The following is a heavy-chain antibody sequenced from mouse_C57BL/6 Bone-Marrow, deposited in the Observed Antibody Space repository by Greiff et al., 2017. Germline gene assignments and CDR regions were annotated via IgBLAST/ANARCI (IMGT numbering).Heavy chain of an antibody. V-gene: IGHV1-47*01. Sequence: QVQLKESGAELVKPGASVQMSCKASGYTFTTYPIEWMKQNHGKSLEWIGNFHPYNDDTKYNEKFKGKATLTVEKSSNTVYLELSRLTSDDSAVYYCARSSTFFYYFDYWGQGTTLTVSS. CDR3: ARSSTFFYYFDY. J-gene: IGHJ2*01. CDR1: GYTFTTYP. D-gene: IGHD5-1*01. CDR2: FHPYNDDT.